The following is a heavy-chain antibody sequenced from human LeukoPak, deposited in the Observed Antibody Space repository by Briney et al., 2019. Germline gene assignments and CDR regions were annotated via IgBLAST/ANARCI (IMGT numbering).Heavy chain of an antibody. D-gene: IGHD5-12*01. Sequence: PSEILSLTCTVSGGSISSYYWSWIRQPPGKGLEWIGYIYYSGSTNYNPSLKSRVTISVDTSKNQFSLKPSSVTAADTAVYYCARAVFTSGYVAWFDYWGQGTLVTVSS. V-gene: IGHV4-59*01. CDR2: IYYSGST. CDR1: GGSISSYY. CDR3: ARAVFTSGYVAWFDY. J-gene: IGHJ4*02.